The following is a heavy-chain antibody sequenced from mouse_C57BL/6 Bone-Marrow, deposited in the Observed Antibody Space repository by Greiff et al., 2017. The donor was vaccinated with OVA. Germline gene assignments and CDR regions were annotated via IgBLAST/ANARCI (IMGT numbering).Heavy chain of an antibody. D-gene: IGHD2-14*01. CDR2: IDPADGNT. CDR1: GYTIRNTY. Sequence: VQLKQSVAELVRPGASVKLSCTASGYTIRNTYMNWVKQRPEQGLEWIGRIDPADGNTKYAPKFQGKATLTADTSSTTAYLQLSSLTSEDTAIYSCVTVYDGGWFAYWGQGTLVTVAA. CDR3: VTVYDGGWFAY. J-gene: IGHJ3*01. V-gene: IGHV14-3*01.